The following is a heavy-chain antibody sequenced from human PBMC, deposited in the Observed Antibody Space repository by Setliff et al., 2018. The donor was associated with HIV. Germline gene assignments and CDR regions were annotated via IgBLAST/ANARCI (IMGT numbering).Heavy chain of an antibody. CDR1: GYTFTSYG. CDR2: ISGYNGYT. CDR3: AGSRITTVRGAAYSYYMDV. D-gene: IGHD3-10*01. J-gene: IGHJ6*03. V-gene: IGHV1-18*01. Sequence: ASVKVSCKASGYTFTSYGISWVRQAPGQGLEWMGWISGYNGYTNYAQNLQGRVTMTTDTSTSTAYMELRSLRSDDTAVYYCAGSRITTVRGAAYSYYMDVWG.